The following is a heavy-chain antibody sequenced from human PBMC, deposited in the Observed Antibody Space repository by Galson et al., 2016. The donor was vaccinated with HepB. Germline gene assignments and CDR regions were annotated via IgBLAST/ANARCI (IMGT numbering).Heavy chain of an antibody. CDR2: ISGSTITT. CDR1: GFTFSSYT. Sequence: SLRLSCAASGFTFSSYTMSWVRQAPGKGLEWVSIISGSTITTHYADSVKGRFTISRDNSKNTLYLQMNSLRPEDTAVYYCAKVVGRFGTGGDAFEMWGQGTMVTVSS. D-gene: IGHD3-10*01. V-gene: IGHV3-23*01. J-gene: IGHJ3*02. CDR3: AKVVGRFGTGGDAFEM.